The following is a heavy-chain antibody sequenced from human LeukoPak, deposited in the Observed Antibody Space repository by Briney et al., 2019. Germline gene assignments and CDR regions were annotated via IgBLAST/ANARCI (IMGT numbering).Heavy chain of an antibody. CDR2: ISSRSTYI. J-gene: IGHJ4*02. CDR3: ARDIAYSGSYDS. Sequence: GGSLRLSCAASRFTFSSYTMNWVRQAPGKGLEWVSSISSRSTYIYYADSVKGRFTISRDNAKNSLYLQMNSLRADDTAVYYCARDIAYSGSYDSWGQGTLVTVSS. V-gene: IGHV3-21*01. CDR1: RFTFSSYT. D-gene: IGHD1-26*01.